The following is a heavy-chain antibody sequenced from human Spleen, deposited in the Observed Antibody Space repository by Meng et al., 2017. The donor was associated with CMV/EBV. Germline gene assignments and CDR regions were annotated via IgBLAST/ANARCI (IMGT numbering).Heavy chain of an antibody. CDR3: ASINDYGDYVLSGMDV. V-gene: IGHV3-23*03. CDR1: GFTLSPYS. D-gene: IGHD4-17*01. J-gene: IGHJ6*02. CDR2: IYSDGSNK. Sequence: GGSLRLSCAASGFTLSPYSMNWVRQAPGKGLECVSVIYSDGSNKYYADSVKGRFTISRDNSKNTLYLQMNSLRAEDTAVYYCASINDYGDYVLSGMDVWGQGTTVTVSS.